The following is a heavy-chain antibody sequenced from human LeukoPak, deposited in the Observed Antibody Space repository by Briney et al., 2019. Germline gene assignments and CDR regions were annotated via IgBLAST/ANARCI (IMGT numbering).Heavy chain of an antibody. Sequence: SGGSLRLSCTTSGFSFTSYAMNWVRQAPGKGLEWLSYISGPGTTTNYADSVKGRFTISRDNDKNSLYLQMNSLRAEDTAVYYCARDWIWGQGTMVTVPS. CDR2: ISGPGTTT. CDR3: ARDWI. CDR1: GFSFTSYA. V-gene: IGHV3-48*01. J-gene: IGHJ3*02.